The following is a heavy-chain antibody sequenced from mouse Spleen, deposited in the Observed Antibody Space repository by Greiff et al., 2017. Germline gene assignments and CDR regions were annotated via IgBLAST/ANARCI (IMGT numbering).Heavy chain of an antibody. CDR1: GFTFSSYG. V-gene: IGHV5-6*01. D-gene: IGHD2-4*01. J-gene: IGHJ4*01. Sequence: EVHLVESGGDLVKPGGSLKLSCAASGFTFSSYGMSWVRQTPDKRLEWVATISSGGSYTYYPDSVKGRFTISRDNAKNTLYLQMSSLKSEDTAMYYCASGITTRAMDYWGQGTSVTVSS. CDR3: ASGITTRAMDY. CDR2: ISSGGSYT.